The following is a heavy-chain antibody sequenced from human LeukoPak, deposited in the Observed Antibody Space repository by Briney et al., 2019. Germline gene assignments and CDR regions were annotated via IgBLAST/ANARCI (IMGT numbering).Heavy chain of an antibody. Sequence: GGSLRLSCAASGFTFSSYGMHWVRQAPGKGLEWVAVIWSDGSTKYYADSVKGRFTISRDNSKNTLYLQMNSPRAEDTAVYYCARGQPPSYYDMDVWGQGTTVTVSS. CDR1: GFTFSSYG. CDR2: IWSDGSTK. CDR3: ARGQPPSYYDMDV. D-gene: IGHD6-13*01. J-gene: IGHJ6*02. V-gene: IGHV3-33*01.